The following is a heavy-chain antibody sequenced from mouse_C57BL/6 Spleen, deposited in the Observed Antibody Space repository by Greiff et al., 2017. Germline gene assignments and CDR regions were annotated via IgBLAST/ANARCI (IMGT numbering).Heavy chain of an antibody. Sequence: EVQLQQSGPVLVKPGASVKMSCKASGYTFTDYYMNWVKQSHGKSLEWIGVINPYNGGTSYKQKFKGKATLTVDKSSSTAYMELNSLTSEDSAVYYCAREEITTGNFDYWGQGTTLTVSS. CDR3: AREEITTGNFDY. CDR2: INPYNGGT. D-gene: IGHD1-1*01. CDR1: GYTFTDYY. V-gene: IGHV1-19*01. J-gene: IGHJ2*01.